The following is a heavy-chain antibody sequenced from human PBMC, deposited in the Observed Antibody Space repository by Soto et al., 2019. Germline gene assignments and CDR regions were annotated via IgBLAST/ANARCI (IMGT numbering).Heavy chain of an antibody. CDR3: GRAGGDFPRAVDY. Sequence: QVHLVQSGAEVKQPGASVKVSCKASGYTFTNYGISWVRQALGQGLEWMGWISAYNGNTNYVQKLQGRVSMTTDTSTSTTYMELRTLRSDDTAVYYCGRAGGDFPRAVDYWGQGTLVTVSS. CDR2: ISAYNGNT. D-gene: IGHD4-17*01. CDR1: GYTFTNYG. J-gene: IGHJ4*02. V-gene: IGHV1-18*01.